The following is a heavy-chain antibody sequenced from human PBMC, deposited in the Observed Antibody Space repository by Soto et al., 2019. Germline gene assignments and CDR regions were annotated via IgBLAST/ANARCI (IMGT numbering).Heavy chain of an antibody. CDR1: GGSISSYY. D-gene: IGHD6-13*01. J-gene: IGHJ4*02. CDR3: ARDSSNWSSDY. V-gene: IGHV4-59*01. CDR2: IYYSGST. Sequence: SETLSLTCTVSGGSISSYYWSWIRQPPGKGLEWIGYIYYSGSTNYNPSLKSRVTISVDTSKNQFPLKLSSVTAADTAVYYCARDSSNWSSDYWSQGTLVTVSS.